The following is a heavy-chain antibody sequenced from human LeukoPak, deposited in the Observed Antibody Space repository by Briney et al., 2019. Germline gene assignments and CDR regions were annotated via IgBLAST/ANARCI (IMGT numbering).Heavy chain of an antibody. CDR1: GYTFTSYD. CDR3: AREGITGTTGHYYYYGMDV. V-gene: IGHV1-8*01. D-gene: IGHD1-7*01. CDR2: MNPNSGNT. Sequence: ASVKVSCKASGYTFTSYDINWVRQATGQGLEWRGGMNPNSGNTGYAQKFQGRVTMTRNTSISTAYMELSSLRSEDTAVYYCAREGITGTTGHYYYYGMDVWGQGTTVTVSS. J-gene: IGHJ6*02.